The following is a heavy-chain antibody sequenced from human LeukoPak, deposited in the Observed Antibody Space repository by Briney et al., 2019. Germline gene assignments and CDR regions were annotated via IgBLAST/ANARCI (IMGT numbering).Heavy chain of an antibody. CDR2: IIPIFGTA. Sequence: GASVKVSCKSSVATFSSYAISWVRQAPGQGLEWSVGIIPIFGTANYAQKFQGRVTITADESTSTAYMELSSLRSEDTAVYYCASKLAVDYYYYGMDVWGKGTTVTVSS. J-gene: IGHJ6*04. CDR3: ASKLAVDYYYYGMDV. D-gene: IGHD6-19*01. V-gene: IGHV1-69*01. CDR1: VATFSSYA.